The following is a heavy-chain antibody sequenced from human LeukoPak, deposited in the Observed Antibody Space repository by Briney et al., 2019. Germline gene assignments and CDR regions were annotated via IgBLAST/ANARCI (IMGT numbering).Heavy chain of an antibody. D-gene: IGHD3-3*01. CDR2: IYTSGST. V-gene: IGHV4-4*07. J-gene: IGHJ5*02. Sequence: PSETLSLTCSVSGGSISDYYWSWIRQPAGKGLEWIGRIYTSGSTNYNPSLKSRVTMSVDTSKNQFSLKLSSVTAADTAVYYCARGGDYDFWSGPNWFDPWGQGTLVTVSS. CDR3: ARGGDYDFWSGPNWFDP. CDR1: GGSISDYY.